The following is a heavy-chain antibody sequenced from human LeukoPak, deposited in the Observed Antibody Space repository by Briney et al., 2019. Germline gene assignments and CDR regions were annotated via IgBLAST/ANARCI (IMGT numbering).Heavy chain of an antibody. V-gene: IGHV3-33*01. J-gene: IGHJ4*02. CDR3: ARDSLYDDNGYYHYFDY. D-gene: IGHD3-22*01. Sequence: GGSLRLSCAASGFSFSTYGMHWVRQAPGKGLEWVAMIWYDASGQHYADSVKGRFTISRDTSKNTLYLQMNSLRAEDTAVYFCARDSLYDDNGYYHYFDYWGQETLVTVSS. CDR1: GFSFSTYG. CDR2: IWYDASGQ.